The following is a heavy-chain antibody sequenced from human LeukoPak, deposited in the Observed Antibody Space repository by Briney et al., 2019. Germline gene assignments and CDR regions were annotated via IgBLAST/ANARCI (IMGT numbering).Heavy chain of an antibody. CDR3: ARSVPAANFDY. D-gene: IGHD2-2*01. CDR1: GGSISSGNYY. J-gene: IGHJ4*02. Sequence: PSETLSLTCTVSGGSISSGNYYWSWIRQPPGKGLEWIGYIYHSGSTYYNPSLKSRVTISVDRSKNQFSLKLSSVTAADTAVYYCARSVPAANFDYWGQGTLVTVSS. CDR2: IYHSGST. V-gene: IGHV4-30-2*01.